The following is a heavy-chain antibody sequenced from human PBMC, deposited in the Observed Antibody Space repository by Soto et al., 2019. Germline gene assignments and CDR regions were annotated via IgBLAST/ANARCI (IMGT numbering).Heavy chain of an antibody. CDR2: ISWNSGSI. J-gene: IGHJ5*02. Sequence: GGSLRLSCAASGFTFDDYAMHWVRQAPGKGLEWVSGISWNSGSIGYADSVKGRFTISRDNAKNSLYLQMNSLRAEDTALYYCAKGSTSSTHTNWFDPWGQGTLVTVSS. CDR1: GFTFDDYA. V-gene: IGHV3-9*01. CDR3: AKGSTSSTHTNWFDP. D-gene: IGHD2-2*01.